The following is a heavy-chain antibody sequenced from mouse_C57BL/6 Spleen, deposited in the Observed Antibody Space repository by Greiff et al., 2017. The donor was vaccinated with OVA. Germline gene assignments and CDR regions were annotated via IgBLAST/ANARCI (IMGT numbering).Heavy chain of an antibody. J-gene: IGHJ2*01. CDR1: GYAFSSYW. CDR2: IYPGDGDT. D-gene: IGHD2-4*01. CDR3: ARRGRDYDGGDY. Sequence: QVQLQQSGAELVKPGASVKISCKASGYAFSSYWMNWVKQRPGKGLEWIGQIYPGDGDTNYNGKFKGKATLTADKSSSTAYMQLSSLTSEDSAVYFCARRGRDYDGGDYWGQGTTLTVSS. V-gene: IGHV1-80*01.